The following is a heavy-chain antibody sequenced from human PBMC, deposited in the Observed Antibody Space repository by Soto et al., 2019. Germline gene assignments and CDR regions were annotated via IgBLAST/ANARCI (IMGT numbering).Heavy chain of an antibody. V-gene: IGHV4-59*12. CDR3: ARDSSPIAAAGNFDY. CDR1: GGSISSYY. Sequence: SETLSLTCTVSGGSISSYYWSWIRQPPGKGLGWIGYIYYSGSTNYNPSLKSRVTISVDTSKNQFSLKLSSVTAADTAVYYCARDSSPIAAAGNFDYWGQGTLVTVSS. CDR2: IYYSGST. D-gene: IGHD6-13*01. J-gene: IGHJ4*02.